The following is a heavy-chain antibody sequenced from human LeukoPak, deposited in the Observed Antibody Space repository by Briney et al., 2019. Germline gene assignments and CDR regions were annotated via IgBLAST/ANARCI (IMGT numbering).Heavy chain of an antibody. CDR3: ARDIEYRGSLYFDY. J-gene: IGHJ4*02. CDR2: ISSSSSYI. D-gene: IGHD1-26*01. Sequence: GGSLRLSCAASGFTFSSYSMNWVRQAPGKGLEWVSSISSSSSYIYYADSVKGRFTISRDNAKNSLYLQMNSLRAEDTAVYYCARDIEYRGSLYFDYWGQGTLVTVSS. CDR1: GFTFSSYS. V-gene: IGHV3-21*01.